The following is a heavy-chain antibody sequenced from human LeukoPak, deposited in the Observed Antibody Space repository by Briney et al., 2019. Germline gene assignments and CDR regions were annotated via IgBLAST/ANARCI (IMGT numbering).Heavy chain of an antibody. CDR3: ARDVAGYYSF. CDR1: GDSISSSTYY. J-gene: IGHJ4*02. V-gene: IGHV4-39*07. D-gene: IGHD6-19*01. CDR2: INYSGTT. Sequence: SETLSLTCTVSGDSISSSTYYWAWIRQPPGKRPEWIASINYSGTTFYNLFLKSRVTISIDTSKNQFSLKLSSVTAADTAVYFCARDVAGYYSFWDQGTLVTVSS.